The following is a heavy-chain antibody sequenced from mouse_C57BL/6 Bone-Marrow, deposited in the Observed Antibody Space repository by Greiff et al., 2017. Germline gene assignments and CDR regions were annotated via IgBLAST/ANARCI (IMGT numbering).Heavy chain of an antibody. V-gene: IGHV14-4*01. CDR3: TRDGVTTTRFAY. D-gene: IGHD2-2*01. Sequence: EVKLVESGAELVRPGASVKLSCTASGFNIKDDYMHWVKQRPEQGLEWIGWIDPENGDTEYASKFQGKATITADTSSNTAYLQLSSLTSEDTAVYYCTRDGVTTTRFAYWGQGTLVTVSA. J-gene: IGHJ3*01. CDR1: GFNIKDDY. CDR2: IDPENGDT.